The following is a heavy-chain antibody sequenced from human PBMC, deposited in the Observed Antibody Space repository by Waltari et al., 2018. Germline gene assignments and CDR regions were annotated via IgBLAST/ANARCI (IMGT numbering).Heavy chain of an antibody. Sequence: QITLKESGPTLVKPTQTLTLTCTFSGFSLSTSGVGVGWIRQPPGKALEWLALIYWNDDKRYSPSLKSRLTITKDTSKNQVVLTMTNMDPVDTATYYCALSAKYYYDSSGYYSSEYFQHWRQGTLFTVSS. CDR1: GFSLSTSGVG. V-gene: IGHV2-5*01. CDR3: ALSAKYYYDSSGYYSSEYFQH. D-gene: IGHD3-22*01. J-gene: IGHJ1*01. CDR2: IYWNDDK.